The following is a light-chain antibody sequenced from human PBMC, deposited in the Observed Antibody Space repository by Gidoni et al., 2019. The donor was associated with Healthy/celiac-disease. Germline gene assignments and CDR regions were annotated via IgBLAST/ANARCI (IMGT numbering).Light chain of an antibody. CDR2: GAS. Sequence: EIVFTQSPGTLSLSPGERATLSCRASQSVSSSYLAWYQQKPGQAPRLLIYGASSRATGIPDRFSGSGSGTDFTLTSSRLEPEDFAVYYCQQYGSSQITFGQGTRLEIK. V-gene: IGKV3-20*01. CDR3: QQYGSSQIT. CDR1: QSVSSSY. J-gene: IGKJ5*01.